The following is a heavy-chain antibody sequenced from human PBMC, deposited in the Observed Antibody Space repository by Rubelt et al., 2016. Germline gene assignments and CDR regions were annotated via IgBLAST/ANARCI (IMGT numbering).Heavy chain of an antibody. CDR1: GDTLSVFS. D-gene: IGHD6-13*01. CDR2: FDGEDGET. J-gene: IGHJ3*02. V-gene: IGHV1-24*01. CDR3: STADSSSWYDATDT. Sequence: QVQLVQSGAVLKKPGASVKVSCKVSGDTLSVFSIHWVRQAPGKGLRWMGGFDGEDGETVYAQKFQGRLIMTEDTSTDTAYMELSRLTSADTAVYYCSTADSSSWYDATDTWGQGTMVTVSS.